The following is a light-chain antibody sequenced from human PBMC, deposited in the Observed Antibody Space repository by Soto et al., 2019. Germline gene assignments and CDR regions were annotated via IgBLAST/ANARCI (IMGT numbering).Light chain of an antibody. CDR2: DAY. CDR3: QQRHMWPIT. CDR1: QSFRGL. V-gene: IGKV3-11*01. J-gene: IGKJ5*01. Sequence: IVFTPSSCTPAFSPPGTAPPSCSASQSFRGLLAWYQQKPGQAPRLLIYDAYNRATGIPPRFSGSGSGTDFTLTISSLEPEDSAVYYCQQRHMWPITFGQGTRLEIK.